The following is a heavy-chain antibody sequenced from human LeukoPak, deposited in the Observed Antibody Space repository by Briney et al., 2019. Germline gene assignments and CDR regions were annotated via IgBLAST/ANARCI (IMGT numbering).Heavy chain of an antibody. D-gene: IGHD6-13*01. V-gene: IGHV1-2*02. Sequence: ASVKVSCKASGYTFTGYCMHWVRQAPGQGLEWMGWINPNSGGTNYAQKFQGRVTMTRGTSISTAYMELSRLRSDDTAVYYCARVFAAGRYFDYWGQGTLVTVSS. CDR1: GYTFTGYC. CDR3: ARVFAAGRYFDY. J-gene: IGHJ4*02. CDR2: INPNSGGT.